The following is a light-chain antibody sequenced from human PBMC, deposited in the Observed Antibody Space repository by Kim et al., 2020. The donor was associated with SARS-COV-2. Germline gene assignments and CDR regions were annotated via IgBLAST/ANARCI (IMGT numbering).Light chain of an antibody. V-gene: IGLV1-47*01. CDR2: GSG. Sequence: KCVCWYQRGPGEAPKLMIWGSGERRAGVPDRLSGGRSGKAACLAISGLQGEEEADYYCGGWEDRRRGWVFGGGTELTVL. CDR1: KC. CDR3: GGWEDRRRGWV. J-gene: IGLJ3*02.